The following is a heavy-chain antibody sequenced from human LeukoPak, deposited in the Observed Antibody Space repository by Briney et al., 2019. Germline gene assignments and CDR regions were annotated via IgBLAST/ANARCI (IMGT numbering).Heavy chain of an antibody. J-gene: IGHJ3*02. V-gene: IGHV3-66*01. CDR2: IYSGGST. CDR3: ARDGHGYSSGWDAFDI. CDR1: GFTFSSYE. Sequence: GGSLRLSCAASGFTFSSYEMNWVRQAPGKGLEWVSVIYSGGSTYYADSVKGRFTISRDNSKNTLYLQMNSLRAEDTAVYYCARDGHGYSSGWDAFDIWGQGTMVTVSS. D-gene: IGHD6-19*01.